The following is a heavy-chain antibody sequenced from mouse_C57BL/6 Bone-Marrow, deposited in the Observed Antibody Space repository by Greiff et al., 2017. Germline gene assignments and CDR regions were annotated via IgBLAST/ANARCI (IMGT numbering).Heavy chain of an antibody. CDR3: ARSPYYYGSSPPFAY. Sequence: VQLQQSGAELVRPGSSVKMSCKTSGYTFTSYGINWVKQRPGQGLEWIGYIYIGNGYTEYNEKFKGKATLTSDTSSSTAYMQRSSLTSEDSAIYFGARSPYYYGSSPPFAYWGQGTLVTVSA. CDR2: IYIGNGYT. V-gene: IGHV1-58*01. J-gene: IGHJ3*01. D-gene: IGHD1-1*01. CDR1: GYTFTSYG.